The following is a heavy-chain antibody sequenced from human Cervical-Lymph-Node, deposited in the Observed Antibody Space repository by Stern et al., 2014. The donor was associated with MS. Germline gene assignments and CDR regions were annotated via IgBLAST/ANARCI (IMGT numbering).Heavy chain of an antibody. Sequence: EVQLGESGGGVVQPGGSLRLSCAASGFTFSDFYMEWVRLAPGKGLEWVGAIRRKANDYTTEYAASVKGRFSISRDDSKQSLFLQMNSLRTEDTAVYYCVRPNDQSGAWTFDYWGQGALVTVSS. CDR1: GFTFSDFY. J-gene: IGHJ4*02. V-gene: IGHV3-72*01. CDR3: VRPNDQSGAWTFDY. CDR2: IRRKANDYTT. D-gene: IGHD1-26*01.